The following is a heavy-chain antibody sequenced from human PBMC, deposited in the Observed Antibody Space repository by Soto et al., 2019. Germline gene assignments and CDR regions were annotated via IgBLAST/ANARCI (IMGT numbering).Heavy chain of an antibody. CDR3: ARQGYSYGGNWFDP. D-gene: IGHD5-18*01. Sequence: SETLSLTCTVSGGSISSSIYYWGWIRQPPGKGLEWIGSIYYSGSTYYNPSLKSRVTISVDTSKNQFSLKLSSVTAADTAVYYCARQGYSYGGNWFDPWGQGTLVTVSS. J-gene: IGHJ5*02. V-gene: IGHV4-39*01. CDR2: IYYSGST. CDR1: GGSISSSIYY.